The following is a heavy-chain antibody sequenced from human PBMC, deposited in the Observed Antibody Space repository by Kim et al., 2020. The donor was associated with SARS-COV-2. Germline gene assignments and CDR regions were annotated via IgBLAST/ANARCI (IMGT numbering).Heavy chain of an antibody. CDR1: GGSISSYY. J-gene: IGHJ4*02. CDR2: IYYSGST. CDR3: AREGGSYYYFDY. Sequence: SETLSLTCTVSGGSISSYYWSWIRQPPGKGLEWIGYIYYSGSTNYNPSLKSRVTISVDTSKNQFSLKLSSVTAADTAVYYCAREGGSYYYFDYWGQGTLVTVSS. D-gene: IGHD1-26*01. V-gene: IGHV4-59*01.